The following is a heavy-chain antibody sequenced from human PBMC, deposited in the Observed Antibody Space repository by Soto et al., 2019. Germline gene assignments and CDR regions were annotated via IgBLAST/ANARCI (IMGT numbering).Heavy chain of an antibody. D-gene: IGHD3-22*01. CDR3: VRGYCDRYDGHGYLGRH. CDR2: MNMDGNRI. CDR1: GFTFSSYW. V-gene: IGHV3-74*01. Sequence: EVQLVESGGGLVQPGGSLRLSCAASGFTFSSYWMHWVRQAPGKGLEWVSRMNMDGNRISYVDSVKGRCTISRDNAKNTFYMEMNSARVEDTAVYYCVRGYCDRYDGHGYLGRHWGQGSLVTVSS. J-gene: IGHJ4*02.